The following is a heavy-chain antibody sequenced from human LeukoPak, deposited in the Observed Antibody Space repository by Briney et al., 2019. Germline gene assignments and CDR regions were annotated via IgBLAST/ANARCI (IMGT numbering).Heavy chain of an antibody. CDR3: ATYHYGSGSYYPDDFFDY. V-gene: IGHV5-51*01. D-gene: IGHD3-10*01. CDR2: IYPGDSDT. J-gene: IGHJ4*02. CDR1: GYSFTSYW. Sequence: GESLKISCKGSGYSFTSYWIGWVRQMPGKGLEWMGIIYPGDSDTRYSPSFQGQVTISADKSISTAYLQWSSLKASDTAMYYCATYHYGSGSYYPDDFFDYWGQGTLVTVSS.